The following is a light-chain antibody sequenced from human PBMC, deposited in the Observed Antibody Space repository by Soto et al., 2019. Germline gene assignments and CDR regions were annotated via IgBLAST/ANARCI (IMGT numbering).Light chain of an antibody. V-gene: IGKV1-39*01. J-gene: IGKJ2*01. Sequence: DLQMTQSPSSLSAAVGDRVTITCRASQSISSDLNWYQQKPGKAPKLLIYAASSLQSGVPSKFSGSGSGADFTLTISSLQPEDFAIYYCQQSYSTPYTFGQGTKLEIK. CDR1: QSISSD. CDR3: QQSYSTPYT. CDR2: AAS.